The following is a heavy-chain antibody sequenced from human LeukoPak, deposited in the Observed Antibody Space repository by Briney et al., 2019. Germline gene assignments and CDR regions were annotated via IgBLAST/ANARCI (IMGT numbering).Heavy chain of an antibody. CDR2: IWYDENNK. J-gene: IGHJ6*02. D-gene: IGHD2-15*01. V-gene: IGHV3-33*01. CDR3: ARAAEVSPSYGMDV. Sequence: GGSLRLSCAASGFTFSSYGMHWVRQAPGKGLEWVAVIWYDENNKYYADSVKGRFTISRDNSKNTLYPQMNSLRAEDTAVYYCARAAEVSPSYGMDVWGQGTTVTVSS. CDR1: GFTFSSYG.